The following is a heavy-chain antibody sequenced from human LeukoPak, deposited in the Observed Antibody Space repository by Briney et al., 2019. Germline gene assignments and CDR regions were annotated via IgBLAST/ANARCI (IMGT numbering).Heavy chain of an antibody. D-gene: IGHD6-19*01. CDR2: FYYSGST. V-gene: IGHV4-39*07. J-gene: IGHJ4*02. CDR1: GGSVTSSSYY. CDR3: ARDSRGYSSGWYFDY. Sequence: SETLSLTCTVSGGSVTSSSYYWGWIRQPPGKGLEWIGNFYYSGSTYYNPSLKSRVTISVDTSKNQFSLKLSSVTAADTAVYYCARDSRGYSSGWYFDYWGQGTLVTVSS.